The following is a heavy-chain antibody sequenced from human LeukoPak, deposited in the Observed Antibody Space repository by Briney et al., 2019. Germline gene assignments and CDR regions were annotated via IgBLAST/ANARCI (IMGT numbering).Heavy chain of an antibody. J-gene: IGHJ6*02. D-gene: IGHD2-21*02. V-gene: IGHV3-23*01. CDR3: AARLPLYGMDV. Sequence: GGSLRLSCVGSGPNFNTYDLTWVRQAPGKGLEWVALFGTRHTHIFYADSVEGRFAISRDNSKNTVYLQMNSLRVEDAAVYYCAARLPLYGMDVWGQGTTVTVSS. CDR2: FGTRHTHI. CDR1: GPNFNTYD.